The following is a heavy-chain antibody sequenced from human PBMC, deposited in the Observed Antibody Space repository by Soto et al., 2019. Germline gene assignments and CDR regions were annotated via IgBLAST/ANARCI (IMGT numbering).Heavy chain of an antibody. V-gene: IGHV3-21*01. Sequence: EVQLVESGGGLVKPGGSLRLSCAASGFTFSSYSMNWVRQAPGKGLEWVSSISSSSSYIYYADSVKGRFTISRDNAKNSLYLQMNSLRAEDTAVYYCARDRVGATKRGYWGQGTLVTVSS. CDR2: ISSSSSYI. CDR1: GFTFSSYS. J-gene: IGHJ4*02. CDR3: ARDRVGATKRGY. D-gene: IGHD1-26*01.